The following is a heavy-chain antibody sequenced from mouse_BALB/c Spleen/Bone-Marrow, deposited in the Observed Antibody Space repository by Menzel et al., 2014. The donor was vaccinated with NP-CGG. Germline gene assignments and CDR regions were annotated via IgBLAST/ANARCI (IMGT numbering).Heavy chain of an antibody. D-gene: IGHD4-1*01. Sequence: EVKLMESGGDLVKPGGSLKLSCAASGFTFSSYGMSWVRQTPDKRLEWVATISSGGSYTYYPDSVKGRFTISRDNAKNTLHLQMSSLKSEDTAMYYCARLGRGYFDYWGQGTTLTVSS. CDR2: ISSGGSYT. J-gene: IGHJ2*01. CDR3: ARLGRGYFDY. V-gene: IGHV5-6*01. CDR1: GFTFSSYG.